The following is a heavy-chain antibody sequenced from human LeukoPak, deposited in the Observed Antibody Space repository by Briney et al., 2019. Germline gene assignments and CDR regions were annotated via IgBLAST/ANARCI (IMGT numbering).Heavy chain of an antibody. V-gene: IGHV3-7*01. CDR1: GCTFSSYW. CDR3: ASLVVVVAASDY. CDR2: IKQDGSEK. Sequence: GGSLRLSCAASGCTFSSYWMSWVRQAPGKGLEWVANIKQDGSEKHYVDSVKGRFTISRDNAKNSLYLQMNSLRAEDTAVYYCASLVVVVAASDYWGQGTLVTVSS. J-gene: IGHJ4*02. D-gene: IGHD2-15*01.